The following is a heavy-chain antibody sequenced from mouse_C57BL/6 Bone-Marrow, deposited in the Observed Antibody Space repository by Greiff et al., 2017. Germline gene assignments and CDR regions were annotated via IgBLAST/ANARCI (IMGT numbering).Heavy chain of an antibody. V-gene: IGHV8-8*01. CDR2: IWRDDDK. Sequence: ESGPGILQPSQTLSLTCSFSGFSLSTFGMGVGWIRQPSGKGLEWLAHIWRDDDKYYNPALKSRLTISKDTSKNQVFLKIASVDTADTATYYCARMKKSRGIYYGYDVFAYWGQGTLVTVSA. J-gene: IGHJ3*01. CDR1: GFSLSTFGMG. D-gene: IGHD2-2*01. CDR3: ARMKKSRGIYYGYDVFAY.